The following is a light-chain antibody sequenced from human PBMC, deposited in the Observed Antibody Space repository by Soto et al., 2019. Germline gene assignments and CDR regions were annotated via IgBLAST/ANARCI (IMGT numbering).Light chain of an antibody. J-gene: IGKJ5*01. Sequence: EIVMTQSPATLSVSPGERATLSCRASQSVNNNLAWYQQSPGQAPRLLIFGASEGVAGIPARFSGSGSGTEFTLTISSLQSEDFAIYYCQPYKNWPPITFGQGTRLEIK. CDR2: GAS. CDR3: QPYKNWPPIT. V-gene: IGKV3-15*01. CDR1: QSVNNN.